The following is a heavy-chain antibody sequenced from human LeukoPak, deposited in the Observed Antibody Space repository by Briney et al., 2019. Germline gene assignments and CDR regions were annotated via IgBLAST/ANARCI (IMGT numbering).Heavy chain of an antibody. J-gene: IGHJ4*02. D-gene: IGHD3-10*01. CDR2: IIPILGTA. CDR1: GGTFSSYA. Sequence: GASVKVSCKASGGTFSSYAISWVRQAPGQGLEWMGGIIPILGTANYAQKFQGRVTITADESTSTAYMELSSLRSEDTAVYYCARVSLVYYGSGSYRDYFDYWGQGTLVTVSS. CDR3: ARVSLVYYGSGSYRDYFDY. V-gene: IGHV1-69*13.